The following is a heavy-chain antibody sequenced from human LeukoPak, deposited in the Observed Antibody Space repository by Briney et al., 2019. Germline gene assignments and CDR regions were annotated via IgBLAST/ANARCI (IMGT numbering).Heavy chain of an antibody. CDR2: IYTSGST. V-gene: IGHV4-59*10. Sequence: SETLSLTCAVYGGSFSGYYWSWIRQPAGKGLEWIGRIYTSGSTNYNPSLKSRVTISVDTSKNQFSLKLSSVTAADTAVYYCARYIRTSRRAFDIWGQGTMVTVSS. J-gene: IGHJ3*02. CDR1: GGSFSGYY. D-gene: IGHD1-14*01. CDR3: ARYIRTSRRAFDI.